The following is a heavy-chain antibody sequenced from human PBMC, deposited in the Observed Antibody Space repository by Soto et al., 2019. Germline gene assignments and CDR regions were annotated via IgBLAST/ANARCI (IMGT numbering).Heavy chain of an antibody. D-gene: IGHD3-16*02. V-gene: IGHV3-11*01. Sequence: GGSLRLSCAASGFTFSDYYMSWIRQAPGKEQEWVSYISSSGSTIYYADSVKGRFTISRDNAKNSLYLQMNSLRAEDTAVYYCARDRRLHLGELSLNLPDDYWGQGTLVTVSS. CDR2: ISSSGSTI. CDR1: GFTFSDYY. J-gene: IGHJ4*02. CDR3: ARDRRLHLGELSLNLPDDY.